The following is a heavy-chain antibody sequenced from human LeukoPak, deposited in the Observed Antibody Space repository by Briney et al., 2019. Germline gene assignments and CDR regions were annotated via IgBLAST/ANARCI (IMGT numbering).Heavy chain of an antibody. Sequence: SETLSLSCTVSGGSISSYYWSWIRQPPGKGLEWIGYVYYGGGTTCNPSLESRVTISLDTSKNQFSLRLTSVTAADTAVYYCARNGGAYSYETWGQGTLVTVSS. V-gene: IGHV4-59*08. J-gene: IGHJ4*02. D-gene: IGHD5-18*01. CDR1: GGSISSYY. CDR3: ARNGGAYSYET. CDR2: VYYGGGT.